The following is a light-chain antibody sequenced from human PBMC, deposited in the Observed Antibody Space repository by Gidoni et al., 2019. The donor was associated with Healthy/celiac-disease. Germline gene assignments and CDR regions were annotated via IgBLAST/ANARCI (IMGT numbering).Light chain of an antibody. CDR2: EVS. V-gene: IGLV2-8*01. CDR3: SSYAGSNNYV. Sequence: QSALTQPHSASGYPGQSVTISCTGPSSDVGGYNYVSWYQQHPGKAPKLMIYEVSKRPSGVPDRFSGSKSGNTASLTVSGLQAEDEADYYCSSYAGSNNYVFGTGTKVTVL. J-gene: IGLJ1*01. CDR1: SSDVGGYNY.